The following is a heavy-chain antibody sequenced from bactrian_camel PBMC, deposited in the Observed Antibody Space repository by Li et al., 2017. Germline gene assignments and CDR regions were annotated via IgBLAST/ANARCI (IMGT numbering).Heavy chain of an antibody. CDR2: IAGDGRT. CDR1: GYTLPMN. CDR3: AAASTGWFGFWDY. J-gene: IGHJ4*01. V-gene: IGHV3S53*01. Sequence: VQLVESGGGSVQAGGSLKLSCEVSGYTLPMNMGWFRRLPGQEREGVAAIAGDGRTDYADSVKGRFTISRDGAKNTYYLEMNSLKSEDTALYYCAAASTGWFGFWDYWGKGTQVTVS. D-gene: IGHD7*01.